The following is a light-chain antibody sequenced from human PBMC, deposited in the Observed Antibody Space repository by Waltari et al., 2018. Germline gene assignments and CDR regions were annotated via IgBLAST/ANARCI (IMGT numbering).Light chain of an antibody. V-gene: IGLV2-14*03. J-gene: IGLJ2*01. CDR2: DVS. CDR3: SSYTTSSTWL. CDR1: NSDIGGYDY. Sequence: QSALTQPASVSGSPGPSITIPCTEPNSDIGGYDYAPCYQQHPGKAPKLMIYDVSKRPSGVSNRFSGSKSGNTASLTISGLQAEDEADYYCSSYTTSSTWLFGGGTKLTVL.